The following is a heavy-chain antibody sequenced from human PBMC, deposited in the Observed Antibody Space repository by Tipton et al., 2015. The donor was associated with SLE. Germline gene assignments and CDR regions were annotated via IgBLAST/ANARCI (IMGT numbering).Heavy chain of an antibody. CDR2: ISAYNGNT. CDR1: GYTFTSYG. CDR3: ARDPGFIVGATYYGMDV. J-gene: IGHJ6*02. D-gene: IGHD1-26*01. V-gene: IGHV1-18*01. Sequence: QSGPEVKKPGASVKVSCKASGYTFTSYGISWERQAPGQGLEWMGWISAYNGNTNYAQKLQGRVTMTTDTSTSTAYMELRSLRSDDTAVYYCARDPGFIVGATYYGMDVWGQGTTVTVSS.